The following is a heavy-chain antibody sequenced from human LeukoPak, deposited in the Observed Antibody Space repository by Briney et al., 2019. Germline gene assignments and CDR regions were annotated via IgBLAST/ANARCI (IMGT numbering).Heavy chain of an antibody. D-gene: IGHD2-8*02. CDR1: GYTFTSYY. Sequence: ASVKVSCKASGYTFTSYYMHWVRQAPGQGLEWMGIINPSDGSTSYAQKFQGRVTMTRDTSTSTVYMELSSLRSEDTAVYYCARAVLRAAFDIWGQGTMVTVSS. J-gene: IGHJ3*02. CDR2: INPSDGST. V-gene: IGHV1-46*01. CDR3: ARAVLRAAFDI.